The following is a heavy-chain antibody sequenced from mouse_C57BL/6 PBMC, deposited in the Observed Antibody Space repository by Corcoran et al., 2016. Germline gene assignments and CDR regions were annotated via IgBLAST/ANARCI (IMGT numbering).Heavy chain of an antibody. V-gene: IGHV8-12*01. CDR2: IYWDDDK. CDR3: ARGYYYGSSPLMDY. J-gene: IGHJ4*01. CDR1: GLSLSTNDMG. D-gene: IGHD1-1*01. Sequence: QVTLKEADPGILQSSQNLSLTWSFYGLSLSTNDMGVSWIRQPSGKGLEWLAHIYWDDDKRYNPTLSSRLTISKDTSRNQVFLKITSVDTADTGTYYCARGYYYGSSPLMDYWGQGTSVTVSS.